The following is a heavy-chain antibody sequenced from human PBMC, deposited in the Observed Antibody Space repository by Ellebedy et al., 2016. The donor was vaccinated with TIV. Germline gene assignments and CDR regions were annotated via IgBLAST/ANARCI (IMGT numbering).Heavy chain of an antibody. CDR2: IYYSGST. Sequence: SETLSLXXTVSGGSISSGGSYWSWIRQHPGKGLEWIGYIYYSGSTYYNPSLKSRVTISVDTSKNQFSLKLSSVTAADTAVYYCARWTGGMDVWGQGTTVTVSS. V-gene: IGHV4-31*03. J-gene: IGHJ6*02. CDR3: ARWTGGMDV. CDR1: GGSISSGGSY. D-gene: IGHD3-10*01.